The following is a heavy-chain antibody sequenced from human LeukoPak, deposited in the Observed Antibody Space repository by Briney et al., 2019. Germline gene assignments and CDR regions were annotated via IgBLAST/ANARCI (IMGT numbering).Heavy chain of an antibody. CDR3: ARGGGNSFPDY. Sequence: GGSLRLSCAASGFTVSSNYMSWVRQAPGKGLERVSVICSGGSTYYADSVKGRFTISRDNSKNTLYLQMNSLRAEDTAVYYCARGGGNSFPDYWGQGTLVTVSS. CDR2: ICSGGST. D-gene: IGHD4-23*01. J-gene: IGHJ4*02. CDR1: GFTVSSNY. V-gene: IGHV3-66*02.